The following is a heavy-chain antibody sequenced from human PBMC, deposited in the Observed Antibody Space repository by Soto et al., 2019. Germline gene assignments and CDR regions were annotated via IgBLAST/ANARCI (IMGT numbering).Heavy chain of an antibody. CDR1: GYTFTGYY. Sequence: ASVKFSCKASGYTFTGYYMHWVRQAPGQGPEWMGWINPNSGGTNYAQKFQGWVTMTRDTSISTAYMELSRLRSDDTAVYYCARSYHIAAAGADHNYYYYYGMDVWGEGTTVTVSS. D-gene: IGHD6-13*01. CDR3: ARSYHIAAAGADHNYYYYYGMDV. CDR2: INPNSGGT. J-gene: IGHJ6*04. V-gene: IGHV1-2*04.